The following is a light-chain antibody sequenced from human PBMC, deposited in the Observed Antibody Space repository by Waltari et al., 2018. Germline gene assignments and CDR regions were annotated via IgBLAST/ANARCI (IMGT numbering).Light chain of an antibody. V-gene: IGKV1-5*03. CDR2: KTF. CDR1: QSISDS. Sequence: DVQMTQSPSTLSASVGDRVTITCRASQSISDSLDWYQQKPGEAPKLLIYKTFTLKSGVPSRFSGSGSGTEFTLTISSLQPDDFATYYCQQYNTYSPPWTFGQGTKVEI. J-gene: IGKJ1*01. CDR3: QQYNTYSPPWT.